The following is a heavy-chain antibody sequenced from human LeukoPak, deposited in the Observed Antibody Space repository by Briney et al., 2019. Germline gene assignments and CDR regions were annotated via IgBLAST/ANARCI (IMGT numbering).Heavy chain of an antibody. CDR2: ISYDGSNK. D-gene: IGHD6-19*01. V-gene: IGHV3-30*18. Sequence: GGSLRLSCAATGFTFSSYGMHWVRQAPGKGLEWVAFISYDGSNKYYADSVKGRFTISRDNSKNTLYLQMNSLRAEDTAVYYCAKDPHSSGWYRGDYYYYMDVWGKGTTVTVSS. CDR3: AKDPHSSGWYRGDYYYYMDV. J-gene: IGHJ6*03. CDR1: GFTFSSYG.